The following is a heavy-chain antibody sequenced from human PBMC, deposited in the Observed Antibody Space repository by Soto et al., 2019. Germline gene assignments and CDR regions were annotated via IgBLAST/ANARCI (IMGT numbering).Heavy chain of an antibody. CDR3: ARGSENYGMDV. V-gene: IGHV1-69*02. D-gene: IGHD1-26*01. Sequence: QVQLVQSGAEVKKPGSSVKVSCKASGGTFSSYTISWVRQAPGQGLEWMGRIIPILGIANYAQKFQGRVTMTANNSTSTAYMELSTLRSEDTAVYYGARGSENYGMDVWGQGTTVTVSS. CDR2: IIPILGIA. J-gene: IGHJ6*02. CDR1: GGTFSSYT.